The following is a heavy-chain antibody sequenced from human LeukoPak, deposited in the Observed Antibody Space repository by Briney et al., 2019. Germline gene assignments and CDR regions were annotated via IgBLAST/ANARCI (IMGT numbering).Heavy chain of an antibody. D-gene: IGHD2-15*01. CDR1: GGTFSSYT. CDR3: ARDNGYCSGGSCYWNWFDP. CDR2: IIPILGIA. V-gene: IGHV1-69*04. J-gene: IGHJ5*02. Sequence: ASVKVSCKASGGTFSSYTISWVRQAPGQGLEWTGRIIPILGIANYAQKFQGRVTITADKSTSTAYMELSSLRSEDTAVYYCARDNGYCSGGSCYWNWFDPWGQGTLVTVSS.